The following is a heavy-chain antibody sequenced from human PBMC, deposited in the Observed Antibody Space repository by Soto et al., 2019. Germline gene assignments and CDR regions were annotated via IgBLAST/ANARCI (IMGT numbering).Heavy chain of an antibody. D-gene: IGHD2-2*01. J-gene: IGHJ4*02. CDR2: IYYSGST. Sequence: QVQLQESGPGLVKPSQTLSLTCTVSGGSISSGDYYWTWIRQHPGKGLEWIGYIYYSGSTKHNPSLKSRITISVDTSKNPFSLKLNSVTAADTAVYYCARTKTSSTSFHVDYWGQGTQVTVSS. CDR3: ARTKTSSTSFHVDY. V-gene: IGHV4-31*03. CDR1: GGSISSGDYY.